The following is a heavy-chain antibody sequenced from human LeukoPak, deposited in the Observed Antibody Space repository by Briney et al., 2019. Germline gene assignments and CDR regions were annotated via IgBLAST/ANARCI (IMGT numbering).Heavy chain of an antibody. V-gene: IGHV3-30*02. CDR3: AKDGAPTYYYDSSGPYY. D-gene: IGHD3-22*01. Sequence: GGSLRLSCAASGFTFNNYGMHWVRQAPGKGLEWVAFIRYNGNNQYYADSVKGRFTISRDNSKNTLYLQMNGLRAEDTAVYYCAKDGAPTYYYDSSGPYYWGQGTLVTVSS. J-gene: IGHJ4*02. CDR2: IRYNGNNQ. CDR1: GFTFNNYG.